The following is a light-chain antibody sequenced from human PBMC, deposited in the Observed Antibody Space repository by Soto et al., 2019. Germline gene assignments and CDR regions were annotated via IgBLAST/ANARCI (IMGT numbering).Light chain of an antibody. CDR3: LLSYNGPYV. V-gene: IGLV2-11*01. CDR2: NVN. J-gene: IGLJ1*01. CDR1: SSDVGSYDY. Sequence: QSALIQPPSVSGSPGQSVTISCTGTSSDVGSYDYVSWYQQHPGTVPKPMIYNVNTQPSGVPDRFSGSKSGNTASMTISGLRAEDEAEYYCLLSYNGPYVFGTGTKVTVL.